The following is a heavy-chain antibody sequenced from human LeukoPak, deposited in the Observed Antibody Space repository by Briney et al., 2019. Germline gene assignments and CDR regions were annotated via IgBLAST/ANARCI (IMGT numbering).Heavy chain of an antibody. CDR2: IYYSGST. V-gene: IGHV4-39*01. CDR1: GGSISSSSYY. J-gene: IGHJ5*02. CDR3: ATRRDDFWSGYYWYGVA. D-gene: IGHD3-3*01. Sequence: SETLSLTCTVSGGSISSSSYYWGWIRQPPGKGLEWIGSIYYSGSTYYNPSLKSQVTISVDTSKNQFSLKLSSVTAADTAVYYCATRRDDFWSGYYWYGVAWGQGTLVTVSS.